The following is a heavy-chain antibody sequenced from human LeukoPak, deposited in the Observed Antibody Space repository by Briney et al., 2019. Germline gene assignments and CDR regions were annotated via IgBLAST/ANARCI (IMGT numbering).Heavy chain of an antibody. CDR2: IKDRIDGGTT. Sequence: PGGSLRLSCVASGFSFTSAWMVWVRQAPGKGLEWVGRIKDRIDGGTTDVAAAVKGRFTTSRDDSRSTVYLQMDSLKTEDTAMYYCTTDFSHFDLSSGYYSYSGLGTLVSVSS. CDR1: GFSFTSAW. J-gene: IGHJ4*02. D-gene: IGHD3-3*01. V-gene: IGHV3-15*01. CDR3: TTDFSHFDLSSGYYSY.